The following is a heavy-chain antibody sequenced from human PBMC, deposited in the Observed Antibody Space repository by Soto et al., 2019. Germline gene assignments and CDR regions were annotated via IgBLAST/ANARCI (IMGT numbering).Heavy chain of an antibody. J-gene: IGHJ2*01. CDR3: ERGGSSWSWACAFDL. Sequence: QVQLQESGPGLVKPSATLSLTCAVSGGSISHYYWSWIRQPPGKGLEWIGYIYYSGSAKYNPSLKSRVIISVDTSKNQFSLKLSSVTAADTAVYFCERGGSSWSWACAFDLWVRGTLVTVSS. CDR2: IYYSGSA. V-gene: IGHV4-59*01. CDR1: GGSISHYY. D-gene: IGHD6-13*01.